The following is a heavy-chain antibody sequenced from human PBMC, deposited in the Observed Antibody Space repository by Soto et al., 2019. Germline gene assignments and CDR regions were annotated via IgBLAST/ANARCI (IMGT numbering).Heavy chain of an antibody. V-gene: IGHV1-69*18. CDR3: ARVVMTTVPASYYYGMDV. Sequence: QVQLVQSGAEVKKPGSSVTVSCKASGGTFSSYAISWVRQAPGQGLEWMGRIIPFIGTANYAQKFQGRVTITAEESTSTDYMELTSLRSEDTAVYYCARVVMTTVPASYYYGMDVWGQGPTVTVAS. CDR2: IIPFIGTA. CDR1: GGTFSSYA. D-gene: IGHD4-4*01. J-gene: IGHJ6*02.